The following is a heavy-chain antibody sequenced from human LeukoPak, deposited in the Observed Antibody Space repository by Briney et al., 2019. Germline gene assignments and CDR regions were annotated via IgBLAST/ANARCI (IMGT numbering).Heavy chain of an antibody. V-gene: IGHV1-3*01. CDR3: ARFLGGSYGMDV. D-gene: IGHD1-26*01. CDR2: INAGNGNT. J-gene: IGHJ6*02. Sequence: GASVKGSCKASGYTCTSYSMHWVRQAPGQRLEWMGWINAGNGNTKFSQKFQGRVTITRDTSASTAYMELSSLRSEDTAVYYCARFLGGSYGMDVWGQGTTVTVSS. CDR1: GYTCTSYS.